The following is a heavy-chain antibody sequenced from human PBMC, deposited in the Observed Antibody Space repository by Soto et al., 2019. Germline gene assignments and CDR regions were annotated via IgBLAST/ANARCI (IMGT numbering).Heavy chain of an antibody. CDR1: GGSISSGGYY. Sequence: SETLSLTCTVSGGSISSGGYYWSWIRQHPGKGLEWIGYIYYSGSTYYNPSLKSRVTISVDTSKNQFSLKLSSVTAADTAVYYCAITSYDSSGTAAGPWGQGTLVTVSS. CDR2: IYYSGST. D-gene: IGHD3-22*01. J-gene: IGHJ5*02. CDR3: AITSYDSSGTAAGP. V-gene: IGHV4-31*03.